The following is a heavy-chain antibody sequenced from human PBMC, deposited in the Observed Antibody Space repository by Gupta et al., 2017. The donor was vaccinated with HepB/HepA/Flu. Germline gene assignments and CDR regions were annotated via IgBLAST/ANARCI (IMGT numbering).Heavy chain of an antibody. CDR3: ARRALLRFFGGGGWFDP. Sequence: QVQLQQWGAGLLKPSETLSLTCAVYGGSFSGYYWSWIRQPPGKGLEWIGEINHSGSTNYNPSLKSRVTISVDTSKNTFSLKLSSVTAADTAVYYCARRALLRFFGGGGWFDPWGQGTLVTVSS. J-gene: IGHJ5*02. CDR2: INHSGST. CDR1: GGSFSGYY. D-gene: IGHD3-3*01. V-gene: IGHV4-34*01.